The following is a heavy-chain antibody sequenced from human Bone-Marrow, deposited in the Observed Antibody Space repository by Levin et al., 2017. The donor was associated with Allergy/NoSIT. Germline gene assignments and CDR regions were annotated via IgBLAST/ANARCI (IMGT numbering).Heavy chain of an antibody. CDR1: GFTFSNAW. CDR2: IKSKTDGGTT. D-gene: IGHD6-13*01. J-gene: IGHJ3*02. Sequence: GGSLRLSCAASGFTFSNAWMSWVRQAPGKGLEWVGRIKSKTDGGTTDYAAPVKGRFTISRDDSKNTLYLQMNSLKTEDTAVYYCTTDVAAAGTFAFDSWGQGTMVTVSS. V-gene: IGHV3-15*01. CDR3: TTDVAAAGTFAFDS.